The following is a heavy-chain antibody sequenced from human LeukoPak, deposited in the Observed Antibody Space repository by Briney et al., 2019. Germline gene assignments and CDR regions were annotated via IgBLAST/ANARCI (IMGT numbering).Heavy chain of an antibody. Sequence: GASVTVSCKASGYTFTSYGISWVRQAPGQGLEWMGWISAYNGNTNYAQKLQGRVTMTTDTSTSTAYMELRSLRSDDTAVYYCARAPLYYYDSSGYDFDYWGQGTLVTVSS. CDR2: ISAYNGNT. CDR1: GYTFTSYG. D-gene: IGHD3-22*01. J-gene: IGHJ4*02. V-gene: IGHV1-18*01. CDR3: ARAPLYYYDSSGYDFDY.